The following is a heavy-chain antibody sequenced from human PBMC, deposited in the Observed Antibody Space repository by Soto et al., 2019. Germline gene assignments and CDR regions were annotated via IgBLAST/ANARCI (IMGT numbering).Heavy chain of an antibody. V-gene: IGHV3-48*03. CDR3: VRDVVGAPTFDY. Sequence: EVQLVESGGGWVQPGGSLRLSCAASGFIFSSYEMNWVRQSPGKGLEWVSYIGISGNTIYYADSVKGRFTISRDNAKNSLYLQMNSLRAEDTAVYYCVRDVVGAPTFDYWGQGTLVTVSS. D-gene: IGHD1-26*01. CDR1: GFIFSSYE. J-gene: IGHJ4*02. CDR2: IGISGNTI.